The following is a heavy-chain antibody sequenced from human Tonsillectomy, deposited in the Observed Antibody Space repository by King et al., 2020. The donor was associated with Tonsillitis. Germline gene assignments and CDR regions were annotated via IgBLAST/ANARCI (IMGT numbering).Heavy chain of an antibody. CDR3: ARVRRYSESPDAFDI. CDR1: GFTFSSYA. D-gene: IGHD1-26*01. J-gene: IGHJ3*02. V-gene: IGHV3-23*04. Sequence: VQLVESGGGWVQPGGSLRLSCADSGFTFSSYAMSWVRQAPGKGLEWVSAISDSGGSTYYADSVKGRFTISRDNSKNTRWLQMNSLRAEDTAVYYCARVRRYSESPDAFDIWGQGTMVTVSS. CDR2: ISDSGGST.